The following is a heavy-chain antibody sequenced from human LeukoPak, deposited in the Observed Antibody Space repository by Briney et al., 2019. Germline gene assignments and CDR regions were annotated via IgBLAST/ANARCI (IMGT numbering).Heavy chain of an antibody. CDR3: ARGGDYGDLRYFDY. D-gene: IGHD4-17*01. J-gene: IGHJ4*02. V-gene: IGHV4-61*05. CDR2: IYYRGST. CDR1: GGSISNSRYY. Sequence: SETLSLTCSVSGGSISNSRYYWGWLRQPPGKGLEWIGYIYYRGSTNYNPSLKSRVTFSVDTSKNQFSLKLNSVTAADTAVYYCARGGDYGDLRYFDYWGQGTLVTVSS.